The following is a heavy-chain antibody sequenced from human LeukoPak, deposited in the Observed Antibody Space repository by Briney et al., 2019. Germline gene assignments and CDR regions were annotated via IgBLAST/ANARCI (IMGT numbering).Heavy chain of an antibody. Sequence: SQTLSLTCTVSGGSISSGSYYWSWIRQPAGKGLEWIGRIYTSGSTNYNPSLKSRVTISVDTSKNQFSLKLSSVTAADTAVYYCARGEHLRDGYNLGYFQHWGQGTLVTVSS. D-gene: IGHD5-24*01. CDR2: IYTSGST. J-gene: IGHJ1*01. V-gene: IGHV4-61*02. CDR3: ARGEHLRDGYNLGYFQH. CDR1: GGSISSGSYY.